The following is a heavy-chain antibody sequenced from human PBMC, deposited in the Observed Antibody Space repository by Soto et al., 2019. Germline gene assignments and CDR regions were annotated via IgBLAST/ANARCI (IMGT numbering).Heavy chain of an antibody. Sequence: QLHLVQSGAVVKKPGASVTVSCSASGYPVTAYYMHWVRQAPGRGLEWMGGINPATGAAKYTQTFQGRGTMTRGTSTSTVFKELSGLTSEDTAVFYWARGGGVGVAGSAAFDMWGQGTLVTVSS. CDR3: ARGGGVGVAGSAAFDM. CDR1: GYPVTAYY. J-gene: IGHJ3*02. D-gene: IGHD3-3*01. V-gene: IGHV1-2*02. CDR2: INPATGAA.